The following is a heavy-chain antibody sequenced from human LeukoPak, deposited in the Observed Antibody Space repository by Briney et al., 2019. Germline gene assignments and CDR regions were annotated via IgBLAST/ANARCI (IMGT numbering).Heavy chain of an antibody. J-gene: IGHJ4*02. CDR2: INHSGST. Sequence: PSETLSLTCSVYGGSFSGYYWSWIRQPPGKGLEWIREINHSGSTNYNPSLKSRVTISVDTSKNQFSLKLSSVTAADTAVYYCARGPQGTWIQLWKFDYWGQGTLVTVSS. CDR3: ARGPQGTWIQLWKFDY. V-gene: IGHV4-34*01. D-gene: IGHD5-18*01. CDR1: GGSFSGYY.